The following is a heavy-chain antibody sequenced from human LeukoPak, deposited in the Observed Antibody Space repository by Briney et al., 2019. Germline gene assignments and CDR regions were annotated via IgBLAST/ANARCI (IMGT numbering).Heavy chain of an antibody. V-gene: IGHV1-69*05. D-gene: IGHD3-22*01. CDR3: ARGTGYYYDSSGYRPMGDAFDI. CDR2: IIPIFGTA. CDR1: GGTFSSYA. J-gene: IGHJ3*02. Sequence: SVKVSCKASGGTFSSYAISWVRQAPGQGLEWIGGIIPIFGTANYAQKFQGRVTITTDESTSTAYMELSSLRSEDTAVYYCARGTGYYYDSSGYRPMGDAFDIWGQGTMVTVSS.